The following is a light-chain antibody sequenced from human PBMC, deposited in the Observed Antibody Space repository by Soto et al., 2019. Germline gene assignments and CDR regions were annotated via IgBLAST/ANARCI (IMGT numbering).Light chain of an antibody. V-gene: IGKV1-27*01. CDR2: SAS. CDR1: QGISSY. Sequence: DIQMTQSPSSLSASVGDRVTITCRASQGISSYLAWYQQKPGKVPKLLIYSASTLPSGVPSRFSGSGSETDFTLTISSLQPEDVATYFCQKYNSVPLTFGGGTKVEIK. CDR3: QKYNSVPLT. J-gene: IGKJ4*01.